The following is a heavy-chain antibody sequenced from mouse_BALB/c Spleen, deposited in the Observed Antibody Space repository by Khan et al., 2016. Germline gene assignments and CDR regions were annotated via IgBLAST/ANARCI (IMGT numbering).Heavy chain of an antibody. J-gene: IGHJ3*01. CDR2: INTNTGEQ. CDR1: GYTFTNYG. Sequence: QIQLVQSGPELKKPGETVKISCKASGYTFTNYGMNWVKQAPGKGLKWMGWINTNTGEQTYAAEFKGRFAFSLETYARNAYLQINNLKHEDKATYICAYDDYGSNLFAYWGQGTLVTVSA. D-gene: IGHD1-1*01. V-gene: IGHV9-3*02. CDR3: AYDDYGSNLFAY.